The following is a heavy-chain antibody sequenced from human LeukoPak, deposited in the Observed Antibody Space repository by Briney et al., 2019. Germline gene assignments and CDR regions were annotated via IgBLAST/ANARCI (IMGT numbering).Heavy chain of an antibody. Sequence: GGSLRLSCAASGFTFSSYWMNWARQAPGKGLEWVAVISYDGSNKYYADSVKGRFTISRDNSKNTLYLQMNSLRAEDTAVYYCARDALGYCSSTSCHTFQHWGQGTLVTVSS. V-gene: IGHV3-30-3*01. CDR2: ISYDGSNK. CDR1: GFTFSSYW. J-gene: IGHJ1*01. CDR3: ARDALGYCSSTSCHTFQH. D-gene: IGHD2-2*02.